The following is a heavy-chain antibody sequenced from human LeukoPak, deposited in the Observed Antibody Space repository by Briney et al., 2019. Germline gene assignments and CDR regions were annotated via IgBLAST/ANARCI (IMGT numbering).Heavy chain of an antibody. Sequence: PGGSLRLSCAASGFTFSSYSMNWVRQAPGKGLEGVSVISTSRSYIYYADSVKGRFTISRDNAKNSLYLQMNSLRAEDTAVYYCARVRKYSGYYSWYFDLWGRGTLVTVSS. J-gene: IGHJ2*01. CDR1: GFTFSSYS. CDR2: ISTSRSYI. V-gene: IGHV3-21*01. D-gene: IGHD5-12*01. CDR3: ARVRKYSGYYSWYFDL.